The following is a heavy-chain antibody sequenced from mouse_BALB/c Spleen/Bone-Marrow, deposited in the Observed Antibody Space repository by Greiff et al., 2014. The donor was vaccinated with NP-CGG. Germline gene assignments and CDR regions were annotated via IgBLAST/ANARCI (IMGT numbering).Heavy chain of an antibody. CDR2: IYPGDGDT. D-gene: IGHD2-1*01. Sequence: QVQLQQSGPELVKPGASVKISCKASGYAFSSFWMNWVKQRPGQGLEWIGRIYPGDGDTNYNGKFKGKATLTADISSATAYMQPGSVTYVDYAVYFCAESSGFYKMGYYSKEYWGPRNSITVSS. J-gene: IGHJ4*01. CDR3: AESSGFYKMGYYSKEY. CDR1: GYAFSSFW. V-gene: IGHV1-80*01.